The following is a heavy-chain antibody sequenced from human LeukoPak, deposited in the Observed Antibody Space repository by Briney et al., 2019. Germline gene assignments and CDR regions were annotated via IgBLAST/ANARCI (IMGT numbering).Heavy chain of an antibody. D-gene: IGHD2-2*01. CDR2: ISWNSGSI. CDR3: AKDMSRVFYYYMDV. J-gene: IGHJ6*03. V-gene: IGHV3-9*03. CDR1: GFTFDDYA. Sequence: GGSLRLSCAASGFTFDDYAMHWVRQAPGKGLEWVSGISWNSGSIGYADSVKGRFTISRDNAKNSLYLQMNSLRAEDMALYYCAKDMSRVFYYYMDVWGKGTTVTVSS.